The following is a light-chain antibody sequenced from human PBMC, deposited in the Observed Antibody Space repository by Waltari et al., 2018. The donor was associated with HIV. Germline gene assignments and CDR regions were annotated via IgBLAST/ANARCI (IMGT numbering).Light chain of an antibody. Sequence: DIQMTQSPSSLSASVGDRVTITCRASQSISSYLNWYQQKPGKAPKLLIYAASSLQGGVPPRFSGSGSVTDFALTISSLQPEDFATYYCQQSYSTPYTFGQGTKLEIK. CDR2: AAS. CDR3: QQSYSTPYT. J-gene: IGKJ2*01. V-gene: IGKV1-39*01. CDR1: QSISSY.